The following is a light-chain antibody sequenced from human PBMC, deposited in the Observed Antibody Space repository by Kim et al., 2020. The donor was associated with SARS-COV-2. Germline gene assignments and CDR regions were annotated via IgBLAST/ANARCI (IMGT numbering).Light chain of an antibody. CDR2: GED. CDR3: NSRDRSAQQYV. J-gene: IGLJ1*01. V-gene: IGLV3-19*01. Sequence: SSELTQDPAVSVALGQTVRITCQGDSLRNYYPSWYQQKPGQAPVLVFYGEDNRPSGIPDRFSGSNSGNAASLTISGAQAEDEADYYCNSRDRSAQQYVFG. CDR1: SLRNYY.